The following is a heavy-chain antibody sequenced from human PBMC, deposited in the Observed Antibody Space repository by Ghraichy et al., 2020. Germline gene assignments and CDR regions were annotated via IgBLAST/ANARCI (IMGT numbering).Heavy chain of an antibody. CDR3: TRGEYYDSSGYYYEY. Sequence: GGSLRLSCTASGFTFGDYAMSWFRQAPGKGLEGVGFIRSKAYGRTTEYAASVKGRFTISRDDSKSIAYLQMNSLKTEDTAVYYCTRGEYYDSSGYYYEYWGQGTLVTVSS. CDR2: IRSKAYGRTT. J-gene: IGHJ4*02. CDR1: GFTFGDYA. D-gene: IGHD3-22*01. V-gene: IGHV3-49*03.